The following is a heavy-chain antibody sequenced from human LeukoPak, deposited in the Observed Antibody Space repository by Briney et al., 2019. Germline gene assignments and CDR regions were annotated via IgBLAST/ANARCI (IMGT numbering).Heavy chain of an antibody. J-gene: IGHJ6*03. V-gene: IGHV4-39*01. CDR3: ARTRDDSSGYYLHTYYYYMDV. Sequence: PSETLSLTCTVSGGSISSSSYYWGWIRQPPGKGLEWIGSIYYSGSTYYNPSLKSRVTISVDTSKNQFSLKLSSVTAADTAVYFCARTRDDSSGYYLHTYYYYMDVWDKGTTVTISS. CDR1: GGSISSSSYY. D-gene: IGHD3-22*01. CDR2: IYYSGST.